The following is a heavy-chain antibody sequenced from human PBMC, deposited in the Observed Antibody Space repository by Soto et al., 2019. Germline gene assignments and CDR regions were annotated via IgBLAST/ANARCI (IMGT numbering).Heavy chain of an antibody. V-gene: IGHV4-34*01. Sequence: SETLSLTCAVYGGSFSGYYWSWIRQPPGKGLEWIGEINHSGSTNYNPSLKSRVTISVDTSKNQFSLKLSSVTAADTAVYYCARAQTSIAAPPHFDYWGQGTLVTVSS. CDR2: INHSGST. D-gene: IGHD6-6*01. CDR3: ARAQTSIAAPPHFDY. CDR1: GGSFSGYY. J-gene: IGHJ4*02.